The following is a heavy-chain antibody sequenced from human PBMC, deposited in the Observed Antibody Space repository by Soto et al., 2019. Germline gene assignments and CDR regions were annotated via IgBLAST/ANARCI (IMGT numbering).Heavy chain of an antibody. CDR3: ARDSGWPILNFES. J-gene: IGHJ4*02. CDR1: DFDFSSYG. V-gene: IGHV3-30*03. D-gene: IGHD3-10*01. CDR2: SSYDGRET. Sequence: GGSLRLSCAASDFDFSSYGIHWVRQAPGKGLEWVAASSYDGRETFYADSAKGRFTVSKEMSKNTAFLQMNALRHEDTAVYFCARDSGWPILNFESWGQGTPVTVSS.